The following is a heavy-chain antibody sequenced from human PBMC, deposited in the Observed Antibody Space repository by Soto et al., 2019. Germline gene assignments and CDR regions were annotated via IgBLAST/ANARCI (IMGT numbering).Heavy chain of an antibody. CDR1: GFSLSRKGMS. CDR2: IDWEEEK. J-gene: IGHJ4*02. V-gene: IGHV2-70*01. CDR3: TRSNNWNYEYYFDY. Sequence: LVNPKQTLILTCAFSGFSLSRKGMSVSWIRQPPGKALEFLALIDWEEEKFYSPSLRTRLTVSKDTSKSQVVLTLTNVDPVDTATYYCTRSNNWNYEYYFDYWGQGTLVTVSS. D-gene: IGHD1-7*01.